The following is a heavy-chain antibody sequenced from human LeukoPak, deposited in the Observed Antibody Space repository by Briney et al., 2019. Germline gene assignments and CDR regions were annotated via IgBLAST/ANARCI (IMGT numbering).Heavy chain of an antibody. CDR1: GYIFTNNW. CDR3: ARQTRDGSGSRGYSFDF. CDR2: IYPGDSDT. Sequence: GESLKISCKGSGYIFTNNWIGWVRQMPGKGLEGMGIIYPGDSDTRYSPSFEGQVTISVDKSISTAYLQWSSLKASDTAMYYCARQTRDGSGSRGYSFDFWGQGTLVTVSS. V-gene: IGHV5-51*01. D-gene: IGHD3-10*01. J-gene: IGHJ4*02.